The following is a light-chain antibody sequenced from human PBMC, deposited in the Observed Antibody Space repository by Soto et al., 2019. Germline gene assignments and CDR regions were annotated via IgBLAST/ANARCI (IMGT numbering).Light chain of an antibody. Sequence: DIQMTQSPSSLSASVGDRVTITCRASQSISSYLNWYQQKPGKAPKLLIYAASSLRSGVPSRFSGSGSGTDFTLTISSLQPEDFATYYCQQSYSTPVTFGQGTKVDIK. V-gene: IGKV1-39*01. J-gene: IGKJ1*01. CDR2: AAS. CDR1: QSISSY. CDR3: QQSYSTPVT.